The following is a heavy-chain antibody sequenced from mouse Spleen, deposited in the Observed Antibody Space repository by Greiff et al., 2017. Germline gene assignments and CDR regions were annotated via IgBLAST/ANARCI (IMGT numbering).Heavy chain of an antibody. D-gene: IGHD2-5*01. CDR2: ISSGGSYT. V-gene: IGHV5-6*01. J-gene: IGHJ3*01. CDR1: GFTFSSYG. CDR3: ARDGDYSNYPGAY. Sequence: EVHLVESGGDLVKPGGSLKLSCAASGFTFSSYGMSWVRQTPDKRLEWVATISSGGSYTYYPDSVKGRFTISRDNAKNTLYLQRSSLKAEDTARYYCARDGDYSNYPGAYWGQGTLVTVSA.